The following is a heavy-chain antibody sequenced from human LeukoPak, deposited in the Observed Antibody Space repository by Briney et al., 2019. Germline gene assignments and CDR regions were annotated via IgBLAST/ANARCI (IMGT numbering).Heavy chain of an antibody. CDR1: GGTFSSYA. CDR3: ARDPEVRFPDG. D-gene: IGHD3-3*01. CDR2: IIPIFGTA. J-gene: IGHJ4*02. V-gene: IGHV1-69*05. Sequence: SVKVSCKASGGTFSSYAISWVRQAPGQGLEWMGRIIPIFGTATYAQKFQGRVTITTDESTSTAYMELSSLRSEDTAVYYCARDPEVRFPDGWGQGTLVTVSS.